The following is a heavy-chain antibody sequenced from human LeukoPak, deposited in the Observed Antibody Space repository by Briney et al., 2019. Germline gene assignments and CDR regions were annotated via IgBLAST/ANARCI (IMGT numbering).Heavy chain of an antibody. J-gene: IGHJ4*02. D-gene: IGHD3-10*01. CDR1: GFTFSSYA. V-gene: IGHV3-30*09. CDR3: ERARPLVLDY. CDR2: ISYDGSNK. Sequence: GGSLRLSCAASGFTFSSYAMHWVRQAPGKGLEWVAVISYDGSNKYYADSVKGRFAISRDNSKNTLYLQMNSLRAEDTAVYYCERARPLVLDYWGQGTLVTVSS.